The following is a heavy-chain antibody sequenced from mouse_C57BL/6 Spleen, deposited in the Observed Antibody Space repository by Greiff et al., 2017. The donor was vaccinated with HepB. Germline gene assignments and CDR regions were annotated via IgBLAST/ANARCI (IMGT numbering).Heavy chain of an antibody. J-gene: IGHJ1*03. CDR2: INPSNGGT. D-gene: IGHD1-1*01. V-gene: IGHV1-53*01. CDR3: ARGRVVATGRYFDV. Sequence: QVQLQQPGTELVKPGASVKLSCQASGYTFTRYWMHWVKQRPGQGLEWIGNINPSNGGTNYNEKFKSKATLTVDKSSSTAYRQLSSLTSEDSAVYYCARGRVVATGRYFDVWGTGTTVTVSS. CDR1: GYTFTRYW.